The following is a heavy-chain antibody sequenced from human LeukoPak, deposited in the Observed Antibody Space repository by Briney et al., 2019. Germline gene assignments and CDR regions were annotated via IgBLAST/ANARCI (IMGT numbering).Heavy chain of an antibody. Sequence: GGFLRLSCAASGFTFSSYSMNWVRQAPGKGLKWVSYISSSSSTIYYADSVKGRFTISRDNAKNSLYLQMNSLRAEDTAVYYCARVGGYFDYWGQGTLVTVSS. J-gene: IGHJ4*02. V-gene: IGHV3-48*01. CDR1: GFTFSSYS. CDR3: ARVGGYFDY. CDR2: ISSSSSTI. D-gene: IGHD3-16*01.